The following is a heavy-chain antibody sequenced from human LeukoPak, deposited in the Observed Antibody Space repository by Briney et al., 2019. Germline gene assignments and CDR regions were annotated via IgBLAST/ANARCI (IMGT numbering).Heavy chain of an antibody. J-gene: IGHJ5*02. CDR3: ARHGYSGSYYGLSWFDP. Sequence: SETLSLTCTVSGGSISSSGYYWGWIRQPPGKGLEWIASIYYSGSTYYNPPLKSRVTISVDSSKNQLSLKLSSLTAAGTAVYYCARHGYSGSYYGLSWFDPWGQGTLVTVSS. CDR1: GGSISSSGYY. CDR2: IYYSGST. V-gene: IGHV4-39*01. D-gene: IGHD1-26*01.